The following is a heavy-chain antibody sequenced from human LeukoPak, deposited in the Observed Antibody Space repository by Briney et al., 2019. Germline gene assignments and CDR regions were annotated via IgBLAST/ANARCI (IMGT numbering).Heavy chain of an antibody. CDR3: ARGPAKYYDFWSGPYYYYYMDV. CDR2: IYYSGST. V-gene: IGHV4-61*01. CDR1: GGSISSSSYY. J-gene: IGHJ6*03. D-gene: IGHD3-3*01. Sequence: PSETLSLTCTVSGGSISSSSYYWSWIRQPPGKGLEWIGYIYYSGSTNYNPSLKSRVTISVDTSKNQFSLKLSSVTAADTAVYYCARGPAKYYDFWSGPYYYYYMDVWGKGTTVTVSS.